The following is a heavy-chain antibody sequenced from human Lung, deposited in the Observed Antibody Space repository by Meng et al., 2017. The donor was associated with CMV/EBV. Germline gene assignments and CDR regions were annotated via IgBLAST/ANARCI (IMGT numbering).Heavy chain of an antibody. CDR3: SNCLTREVAWGFDP. CDR1: GGSISSYF. Sequence: SXTLSLXCTVSGGSISSYFWSWIRQPPGKGLEWIGFIYYSGSTNYNPYLKSRVTISVDTSKNQFSLKLSLVTAADTAVYYCSNCLTREVAWGFDPWGQGTLVTVSS. J-gene: IGHJ5*02. CDR2: IYYSGST. D-gene: IGHD2-15*01. V-gene: IGHV4-59*01.